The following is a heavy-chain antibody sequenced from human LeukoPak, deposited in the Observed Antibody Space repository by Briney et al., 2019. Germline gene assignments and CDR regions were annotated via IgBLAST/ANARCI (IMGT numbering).Heavy chain of an antibody. J-gene: IGHJ4*02. V-gene: IGHV4-4*07. D-gene: IGHD6-19*01. CDR3: ARTTGFAVAGGYYFDY. Sequence: SETLSLTCSVSGDSMRSYYWSWIRQSPGKGLEWIGRVYASGGTRYNPSLKSRVTMSVDTSKNQFSLKLTSVTAADTAVYYCARTTGFAVAGGYYFDYWGQGILVTVSS. CDR2: VYASGGT. CDR1: GDSMRSYY.